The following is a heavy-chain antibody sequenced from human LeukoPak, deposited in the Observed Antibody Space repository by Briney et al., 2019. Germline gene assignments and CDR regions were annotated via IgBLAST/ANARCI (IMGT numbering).Heavy chain of an antibody. CDR3: AKDRTVGASYWYFDL. J-gene: IGHJ2*01. CDR1: GFTSSTYA. Sequence: PGGSLRLSCAASGFTSSTYAMSWVRQAPGKGLEWVSGISSSGSGDKTYYADSIKGRITISRDNSKNTLYLQTNYLRDEDTAMYYCAKDRTVGASYWYFDLWGRGTLVAVSS. D-gene: IGHD1-26*01. V-gene: IGHV3-23*01. CDR2: ISSSGSGDKT.